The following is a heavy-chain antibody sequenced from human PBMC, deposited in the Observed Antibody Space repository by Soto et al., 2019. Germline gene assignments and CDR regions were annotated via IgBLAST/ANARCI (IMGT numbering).Heavy chain of an antibody. Sequence: GGSLRLSCAASGFTFSSYGMHWVRQAPGKGLEWVAVISYDGSNKYYADSVKGRFTISRDNSKNTLYLQMNSLRAEDTAVYYCAKDAASFFYYWGQGTLVTVSS. D-gene: IGHD6-25*01. CDR1: GFTFSSYG. V-gene: IGHV3-30*18. J-gene: IGHJ4*02. CDR3: AKDAASFFYY. CDR2: ISYDGSNK.